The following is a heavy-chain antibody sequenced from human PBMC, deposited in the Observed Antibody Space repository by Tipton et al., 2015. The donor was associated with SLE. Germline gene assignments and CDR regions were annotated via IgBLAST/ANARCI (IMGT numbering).Heavy chain of an antibody. Sequence: QLVQSGAEVKKPGASVKVSCKASGYTFTSYGISWVRQAPGQGLEWMGGIIPILGTANYAQKFQGRVTMTRDTSTSTVYMELSSLRSEDTAVYYCARDEYELYGMDVWGQGTTVTVSS. J-gene: IGHJ6*02. CDR1: GYTFTSYG. D-gene: IGHD2-2*01. CDR3: ARDEYELYGMDV. CDR2: IIPILGTA. V-gene: IGHV1-69*06.